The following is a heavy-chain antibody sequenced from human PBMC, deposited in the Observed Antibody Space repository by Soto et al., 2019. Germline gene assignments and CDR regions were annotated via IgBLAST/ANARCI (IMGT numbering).Heavy chain of an antibody. V-gene: IGHV1-69*13. CDR3: ARVRIAAAGMDV. D-gene: IGHD6-13*01. J-gene: IGHJ6*02. CDR2: IIPIFGTA. CDR1: GGTFSSYA. Sequence: GASVKVSCKASGGTFSSYAISWVRQAPGQGLEWMGGIIPIFGTANYAQKFQGRVTITADESTSTAYMELSSLRSEDTAVYYCARVRIAAAGMDVWGQGTTVTVSS.